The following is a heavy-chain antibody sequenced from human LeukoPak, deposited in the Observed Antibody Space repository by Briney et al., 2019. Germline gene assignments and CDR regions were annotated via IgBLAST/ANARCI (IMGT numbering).Heavy chain of an antibody. CDR2: TYYSGST. J-gene: IGHJ4*02. CDR1: GGSISSSSYY. D-gene: IGHD6-19*01. V-gene: IGHV4-39*07. CDR3: ARGGYSSGWYSVVH. Sequence: SETLSLTCTVSGGSISSSSYYWGWIRQPPGKGLEWIGSTYYSGSTYYNPSLKSRVTISVDTSENQFSLKLSSVTAADTAVYYCARGGYSSGWYSVVHWGQGTLVTVSS.